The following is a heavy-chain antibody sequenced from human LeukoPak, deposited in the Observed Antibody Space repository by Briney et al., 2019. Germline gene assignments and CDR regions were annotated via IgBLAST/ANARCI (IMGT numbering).Heavy chain of an antibody. CDR1: GYTFTSYG. CDR2: ISAYNGNT. D-gene: IGHD6-19*01. V-gene: IGHV1-18*01. CDR3: AKVAGFPGIYYYYYMDV. J-gene: IGHJ6*03. Sequence: ASVKVSCKASGYTFTSYGISWVRQAPGQGLEWMGWISAYNGNTNYAQKLQGRVTMTTDTSTSTAYMELRSLRSDDTAVYYCAKVAGFPGIYYYYYMDVWGKGTTVTVSS.